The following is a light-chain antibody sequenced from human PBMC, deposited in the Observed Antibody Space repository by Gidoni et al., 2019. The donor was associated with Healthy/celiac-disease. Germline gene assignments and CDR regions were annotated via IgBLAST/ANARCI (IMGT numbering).Light chain of an antibody. V-gene: IGLV3-1*01. CDR2: QDS. Sequence: YELTQPPSVSVSPGQTASITCSGDKLGDKYASWYQQKPGQSPVLVIYQDSKRPSGIPERFSGSNSGNTATLTISGTQAMDEADYYCQAWDSSTVFAGGTKLTVL. J-gene: IGLJ2*01. CDR1: KLGDKY. CDR3: QAWDSSTV.